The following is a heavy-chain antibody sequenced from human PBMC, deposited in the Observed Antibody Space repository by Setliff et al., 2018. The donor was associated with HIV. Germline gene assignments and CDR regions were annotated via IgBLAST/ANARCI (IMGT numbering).Heavy chain of an antibody. D-gene: IGHD3-3*01. CDR2: IYYSGST. CDR1: GGSISSGGYY. V-gene: IGHV4-31*03. Sequence: SETLSLTCTVSGGSISSGGYYWSWIRQHPGKGLEWIGYIYYSGSTYYNPSLKSRVTISVDTSKNQFSLKLSSVTAADTAVYYCARGGGTIIGANFDYWGQGTLVTVSS. CDR3: ARGGGTIIGANFDY. J-gene: IGHJ4*02.